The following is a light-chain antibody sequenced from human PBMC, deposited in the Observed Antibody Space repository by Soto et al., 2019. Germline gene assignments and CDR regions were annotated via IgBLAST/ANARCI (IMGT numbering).Light chain of an antibody. V-gene: IGKV1-5*03. J-gene: IGKJ2*01. CDR2: KAS. CDR1: QSISSW. Sequence: DIQMTQSPSTLSASVGDRVTITCRASQSISSWLAWYQQKPGKAPKVLIYKASSLESGVSSRFSGSGSGTEFTLTISSLQPDDFAAYYCQQYKSYPYTFGQGTKLEIK. CDR3: QQYKSYPYT.